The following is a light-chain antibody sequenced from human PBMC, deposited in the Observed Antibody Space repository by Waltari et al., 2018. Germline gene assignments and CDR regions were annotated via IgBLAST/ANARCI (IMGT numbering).Light chain of an antibody. CDR2: WAS. CDR1: QSVLSSSNNKNY. J-gene: IGKJ2*01. CDR3: QQYYSTPYT. V-gene: IGKV4-1*01. Sequence: DIVMTQSPDSLAVSLGERATLNCRSGQSVLSSSNNKNYLTWYQQKLGQPPKLLIYWASTRESGVPDRFNGSGSGTDFTLTISSLQAEDVAVYYCQQYYSTPYTFGQGTKLEIK.